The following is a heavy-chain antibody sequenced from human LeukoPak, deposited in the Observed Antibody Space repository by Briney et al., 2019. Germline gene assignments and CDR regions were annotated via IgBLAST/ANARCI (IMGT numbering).Heavy chain of an antibody. J-gene: IGHJ3*02. CDR1: GYTFTSYG. Sequence: ASVKVSCKASGYTFTSYGISWVRQAPGQGLEWMGWISAYNGNTNYAQKLQGRVTMTTDTSTSTAYMELRSLRSDDTAVYYCVSDSSPAARDAFDIWGQGTMVTVSS. CDR2: ISAYNGNT. CDR3: VSDSSPAARDAFDI. D-gene: IGHD6-13*01. V-gene: IGHV1-18*01.